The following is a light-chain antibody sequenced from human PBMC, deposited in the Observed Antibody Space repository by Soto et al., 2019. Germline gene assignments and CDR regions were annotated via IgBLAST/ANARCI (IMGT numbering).Light chain of an antibody. CDR2: DVT. J-gene: IGLJ2*01. Sequence: QSALTQPASVSGSPGQSITISCTGTSSDVGAYNYVSWYQQYPGRAPKLMIYDVTNRPSGVSNRFSGSKSGNTASLTISGLQADDEADYYCCSYTRTDTLVFGGGTKVTVL. CDR3: CSYTRTDTLV. CDR1: SSDVGAYNY. V-gene: IGLV2-14*01.